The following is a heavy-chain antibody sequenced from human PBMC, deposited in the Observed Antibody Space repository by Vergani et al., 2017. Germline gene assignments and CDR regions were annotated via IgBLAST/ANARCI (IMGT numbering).Heavy chain of an antibody. CDR2: INPMGGSNPMGGST. V-gene: IGHV1-46*03. CDR3: ARAGYCASSNCYSFYHYYMDV. J-gene: IGHJ6*03. Sequence: QVQLVQSGAEVKKPGASVKVSCKATGYSFTSYSMHWVRQAPGQGLEWMGIINPMGGSNPMGGSTSYAQRFQGRVTMTRDTSTSTVYMELSSLRSEDTAVYYCARAGYCASSNCYSFYHYYMDVWGKGTTVTVSS. D-gene: IGHD2-2*03. CDR1: GYSFTSYS.